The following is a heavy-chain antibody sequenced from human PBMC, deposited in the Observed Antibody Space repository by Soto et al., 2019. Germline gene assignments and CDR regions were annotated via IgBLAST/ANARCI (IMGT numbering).Heavy chain of an antibody. J-gene: IGHJ4*02. CDR2: INHSGST. D-gene: IGHD6-19*01. CDR3: ARSVAVPGAHIDY. V-gene: IGHV4-34*01. Sequence: PSETLSLTCAVYGGSFSGYYWSWIRQPPGKGLEWIGEINHSGSTNYNPSLKSRVTISVDTSKNQFSLRLSSVTAADTAVYFCARSVAVPGAHIDYWGQGTQVTVSS. CDR1: GGSFSGYY.